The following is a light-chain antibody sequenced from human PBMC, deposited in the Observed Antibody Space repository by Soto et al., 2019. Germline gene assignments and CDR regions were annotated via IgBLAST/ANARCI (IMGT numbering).Light chain of an antibody. CDR2: GAS. CDR1: QSLNRN. Sequence: EILMTQSPATLSVSPGERATLSCRASQSLNRNLAWYQQKPGQAPRLIIDGASTRASGIPARFSGSGSGTEFTLTISSLQSEDFALYYCQHYNDWPPAFTFGPGTKVDL. V-gene: IGKV3D-15*01. CDR3: QHYNDWPPAFT. J-gene: IGKJ3*01.